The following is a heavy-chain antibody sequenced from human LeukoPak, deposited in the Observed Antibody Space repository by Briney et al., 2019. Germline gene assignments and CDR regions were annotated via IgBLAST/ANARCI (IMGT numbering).Heavy chain of an antibody. Sequence: PSETLSLTRTVSGGSISSHYWSWIRQPPGKGLEWIGYIYYSGSTNYNPSLKSRVTISVDTSKNQFSLKLSSVTAADTAVYYCARGSPWSGYAFDIWGQGTMVTVSS. D-gene: IGHD3-3*01. V-gene: IGHV4-59*11. J-gene: IGHJ3*02. CDR2: IYYSGST. CDR3: ARGSPWSGYAFDI. CDR1: GGSISSHY.